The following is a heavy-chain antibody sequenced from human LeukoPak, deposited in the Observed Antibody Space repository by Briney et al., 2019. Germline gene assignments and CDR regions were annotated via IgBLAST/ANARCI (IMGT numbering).Heavy chain of an antibody. CDR1: GGSFSSYA. V-gene: IGHV1-69*04. CDR3: ARETTYGDYDY. Sequence: ASVKVSCKASGGSFSSYAISWVRQAPGQGLEWMGRIIPIFGIANYAQKFQGRVTITADKSTSTAYMELSSLRSEDTAVYYCARETTYGDYDYWGQATLVTASS. D-gene: IGHD4-17*01. CDR2: IIPIFGIA. J-gene: IGHJ4*02.